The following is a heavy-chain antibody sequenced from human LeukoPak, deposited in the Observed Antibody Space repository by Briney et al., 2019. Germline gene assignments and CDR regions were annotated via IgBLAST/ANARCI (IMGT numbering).Heavy chain of an antibody. J-gene: IGHJ4*02. CDR3: ARRDYYDNSDDNYHSFEY. Sequence: SETLSLTCAVTGGSISSNKWWSWLRQAPGKGLEWLGEVVHSGSTNYNPSLKSRVTISVDKSKNQFSLRLNSVTAADTAVYYCARRDYYDNSDDNYHSFEYWGQGTLVTVSS. CDR1: GGSISSNKW. V-gene: IGHV4-4*02. CDR2: VVHSGST. D-gene: IGHD3-22*01.